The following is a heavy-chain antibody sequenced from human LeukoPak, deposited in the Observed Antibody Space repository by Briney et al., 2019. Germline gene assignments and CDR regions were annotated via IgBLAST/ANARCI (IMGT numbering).Heavy chain of an antibody. CDR3: ARAAALRYCSSTSCYKLFDP. J-gene: IGHJ5*02. V-gene: IGHV1-2*02. D-gene: IGHD2-2*02. CDR1: GYTFTGYY. CDR2: INPNSGST. Sequence: ASVKVSCKASGYTFTGYYMHWVRQAPGQGLEWMGWINPNSGSTNYAQKFQGRVTMTRDTSISTAYMELSRLRSDDTAVYCCARAAALRYCSSTSCYKLFDPWGQGTLVTVSS.